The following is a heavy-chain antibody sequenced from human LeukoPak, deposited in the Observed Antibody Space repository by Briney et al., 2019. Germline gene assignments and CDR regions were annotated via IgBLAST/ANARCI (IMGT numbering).Heavy chain of an antibody. CDR3: ARLRGYDFWSGFEY. Sequence: GGSLRLSCAASGFTFDDYGMSWVRQAPGKGLEWVSGLNWNGGSTGYADSVKGRFTISRDNAKNSLHLQMNSLRAEDTALNYCARLRGYDFWSGFEYWGQGTLVTVSS. J-gene: IGHJ4*02. CDR1: GFTFDDYG. V-gene: IGHV3-20*04. CDR2: LNWNGGST. D-gene: IGHD3-3*01.